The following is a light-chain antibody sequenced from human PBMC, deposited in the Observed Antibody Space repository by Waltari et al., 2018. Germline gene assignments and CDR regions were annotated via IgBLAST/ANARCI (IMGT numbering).Light chain of an antibody. Sequence: SYELTQPPSVSVSPGQTASNTCSGDKLGDKYAYWYHLKPGQSPVLVIYQDDKRPSGIPERFSGSNSGNTATLTISGTQAMDEADYYCQAWDNFYVFGTGTKVTVL. V-gene: IGLV3-1*01. J-gene: IGLJ1*01. CDR1: KLGDKY. CDR2: QDD. CDR3: QAWDNFYV.